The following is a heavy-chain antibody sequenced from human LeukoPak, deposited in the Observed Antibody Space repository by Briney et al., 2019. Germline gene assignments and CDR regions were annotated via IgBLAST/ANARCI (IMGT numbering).Heavy chain of an antibody. V-gene: IGHV4-4*07. J-gene: IGHJ2*01. D-gene: IGHD6-19*01. CDR2: FYTSGTP. Sequence: SETLSLTCTVSGGSISSYFWSWIRQPAGKGLEWIGRFYTSGTPNYNPSLKSRVTISVDTSRNQFSLKLSSVTAADTAVYYCARDKWLVWYFDLWGRGTLVTVSS. CDR1: GGSISSYF. CDR3: ARDKWLVWYFDL.